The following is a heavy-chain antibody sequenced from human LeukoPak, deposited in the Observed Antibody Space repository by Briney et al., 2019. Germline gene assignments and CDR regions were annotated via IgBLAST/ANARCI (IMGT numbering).Heavy chain of an antibody. CDR3: ARVRYYDSSGPTYYYYYMDV. J-gene: IGHJ6*03. CDR2: ISYDGSNK. D-gene: IGHD3-22*01. V-gene: IGHV3-30*04. Sequence: GGSLRLSCAASGFTFSSYAMHWVRQAPGKGLEWVAVISYDGSNKYYADSVKGRFTISRDNSKNTLYLQMNSLRAEDTAVYYCARVRYYDSSGPTYYYYYMDVWGKGTTVTVSS. CDR1: GFTFSSYA.